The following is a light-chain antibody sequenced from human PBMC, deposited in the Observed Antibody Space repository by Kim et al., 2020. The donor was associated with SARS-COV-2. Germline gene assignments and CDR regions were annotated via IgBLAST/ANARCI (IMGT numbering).Light chain of an antibody. Sequence: SRGETATLSCKASQSVINKLLAWYQQKPGQAPRVLIYGASSRATGTPDRCSGSGSETDFTLTISRLEPEDFAMYFCQQYGSSPQTFGRGTKVDIK. CDR1: QSVINKL. CDR3: QQYGSSPQT. CDR2: GAS. J-gene: IGKJ3*01. V-gene: IGKV3-20*01.